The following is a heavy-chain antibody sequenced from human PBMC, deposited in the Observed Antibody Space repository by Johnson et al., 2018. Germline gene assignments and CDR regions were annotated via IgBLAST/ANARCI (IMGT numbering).Heavy chain of an antibody. CDR2: ISDDGKNE. CDR1: GFTFSSYG. Sequence: QVQLVESGGGVVQPGRSXRLSCAASGFTFSSYGMHWVRPAPGKGLEWETVISDDGKNEFYAASVKGLFTMSRDNFKNTMFLQMNSRRPEDTAVYYCAREFANDNWFFDLWGRGTLVTVSS. D-gene: IGHD3-10*01. V-gene: IGHV3-30*03. J-gene: IGHJ2*01. CDR3: AREFANDNWFFDL.